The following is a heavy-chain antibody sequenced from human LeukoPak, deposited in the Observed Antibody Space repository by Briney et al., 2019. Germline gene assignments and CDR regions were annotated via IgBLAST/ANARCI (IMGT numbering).Heavy chain of an antibody. D-gene: IGHD2-2*01. CDR1: GYTFSGYY. V-gene: IGHV1-2*02. J-gene: IGHJ4*02. CDR3: ARYSRQCSSTSCYDY. CDR2: INPNSGGT. Sequence: ASVKVSCKASGYTFSGYYMHWVRQAPGQGLEWMGWINPNSGGTNYAQKFQGRVTMTRDTSISTTYMQLSRLRSDDTGVYYCARYSRQCSSTSCYDYWGRGTLVTVSS.